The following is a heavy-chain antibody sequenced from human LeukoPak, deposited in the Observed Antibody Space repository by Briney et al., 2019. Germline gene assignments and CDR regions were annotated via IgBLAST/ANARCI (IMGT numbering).Heavy chain of an antibody. V-gene: IGHV4-39*07. Sequence: SETLSLTCTVSSGSVSTSSYYWGWIRQPPGKGLEWIGRVHYSGSTYYNPSLKSRVTISVDTSKNQFSLKLSSVTAADTAVYYCARDFGVVITDYYYYYGMDVWGQGTTVTVSS. J-gene: IGHJ6*02. CDR2: VHYSGST. CDR3: ARDFGVVITDYYYYYGMDV. CDR1: SGSVSTSSYY. D-gene: IGHD3-3*01.